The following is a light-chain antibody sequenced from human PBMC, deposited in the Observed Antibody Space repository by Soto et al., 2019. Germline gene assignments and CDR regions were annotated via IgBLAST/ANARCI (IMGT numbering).Light chain of an antibody. V-gene: IGLV2-14*01. CDR3: SSYTSTSTPYV. J-gene: IGLJ1*01. CDR1: SSDVVYYDF. CDR2: EVT. Sequence: QSVLTQPASVSGSPGQSIPISCTGTSSDVVYYDFVAWYQQYPGKAPKVIIYEVTNRPSGVSNRFSGSKSGNTASLTISGLQAEDEADYYCSSYTSTSTPYVFGSGTKVTVL.